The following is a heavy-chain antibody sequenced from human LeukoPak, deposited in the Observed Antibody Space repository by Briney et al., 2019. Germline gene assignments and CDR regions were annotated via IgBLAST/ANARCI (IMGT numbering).Heavy chain of an antibody. CDR2: IYYSGST. Sequence: PSQTLSLTCTVSGGSISSGGYYWSWIRQHPGKGLEWIGYIYYSGSTYYNPSLKSRVTISVDTSKNQFSLKLSSVTAADTAVYYXXXXXXXXXXESDDAFDIWGQGTMVTVSS. CDR3: XXXXXXXXXESDDAFDI. J-gene: IGHJ3*02. V-gene: IGHV4-31*03. CDR1: GGSISSGGYY.